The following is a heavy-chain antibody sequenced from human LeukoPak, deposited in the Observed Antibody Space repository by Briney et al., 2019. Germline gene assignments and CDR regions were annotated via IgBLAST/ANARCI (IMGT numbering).Heavy chain of an antibody. CDR2: IYYSGST. D-gene: IGHD3-16*01. V-gene: IGHV4-39*01. Sequence: PSATLSLTCTVSGGSISSSSYYWGWIRQPPGKGLEWIGSIYYSGSTYYNPSLKSRVTISVDTSKNQFSLKLSSVTAADTAVYYCARQQGGDFGPWGQGTLVTVSS. CDR1: GGSISSSSYY. J-gene: IGHJ5*02. CDR3: ARQQGGDFGP.